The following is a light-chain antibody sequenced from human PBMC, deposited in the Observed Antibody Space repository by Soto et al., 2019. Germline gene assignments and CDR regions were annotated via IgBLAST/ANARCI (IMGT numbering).Light chain of an antibody. V-gene: IGKV3-20*01. Sequence: EIVLTQSPGTLSLSPGERATLSCRASQSVSSSYLAWYQQKPGQAPRLLIYGASSRATGIPDRFSGSGSGTDFTLTISRLELEDFAVYYCQQYDRSPLTVGGGTKVEIK. CDR3: QQYDRSPLT. CDR2: GAS. CDR1: QSVSSSY. J-gene: IGKJ4*01.